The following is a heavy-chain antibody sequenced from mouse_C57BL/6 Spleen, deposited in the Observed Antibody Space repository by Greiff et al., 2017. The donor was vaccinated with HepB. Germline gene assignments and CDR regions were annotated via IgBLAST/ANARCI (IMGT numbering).Heavy chain of an antibody. Sequence: QVQLKQPGAELVKPGASVKLSCKASGYTFTSYWMHWVKQRPGQGLEWIGMIHPNSGSTNYNEKFKSKATLTVDKSSSTAYMQLSSLTSEDSAVYYCARTTVEAWFAYWGQGTLVTVSA. J-gene: IGHJ3*01. CDR2: IHPNSGST. CDR1: GYTFTSYW. V-gene: IGHV1-64*01. CDR3: ARTTVEAWFAY. D-gene: IGHD1-1*01.